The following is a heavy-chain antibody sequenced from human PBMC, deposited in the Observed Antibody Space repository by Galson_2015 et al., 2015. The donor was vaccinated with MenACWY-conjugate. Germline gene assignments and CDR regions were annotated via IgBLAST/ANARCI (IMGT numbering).Heavy chain of an antibody. V-gene: IGHV3-23*01. Sequence: SLRLSCAVSGFTFRQYAMSWFRQAPGTGLEWVAIISDSGAATHYIDSVKGRSTISRDNSKNTLYLQMSRLRAEDTALYYCAKDVYMGVWGKGTTVSVSS. J-gene: IGHJ6*03. CDR2: ISDSGAAT. CDR1: GFTFRQYA. CDR3: AKDVYMGV.